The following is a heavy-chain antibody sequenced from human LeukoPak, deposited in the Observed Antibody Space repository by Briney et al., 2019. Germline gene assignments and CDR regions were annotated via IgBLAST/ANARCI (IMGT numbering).Heavy chain of an antibody. Sequence: SETLSLTCTVSGGSISSSSYYWGWIRQPPGKGLEWIGSIYYSGSTYYNPSLKSRVTISVDTSKNQFSLKLSSVTAADTAVYYCARPKWDPYFDYWGQGTLVTVSS. CDR1: GGSISSSSYY. J-gene: IGHJ4*02. V-gene: IGHV4-39*01. CDR3: ARPKWDPYFDY. CDR2: IYYSGST. D-gene: IGHD1-26*01.